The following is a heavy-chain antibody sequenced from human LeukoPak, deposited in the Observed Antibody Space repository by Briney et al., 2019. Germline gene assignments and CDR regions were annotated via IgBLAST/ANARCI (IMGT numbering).Heavy chain of an antibody. J-gene: IGHJ4*02. D-gene: IGHD6-6*01. CDR3: VKIGSRGSSSSPYYFDY. Sequence: GGSLRLSCAASGFTFSSYAMSWVRQAPGKGLEWVSAISGSGGSTYYADSVKGRFTISRDNSKNTLYLQMNSLRAEDTAVYYCVKIGSRGSSSSPYYFDYWGQGTLVTVSS. CDR1: GFTFSSYA. V-gene: IGHV3-23*01. CDR2: ISGSGGST.